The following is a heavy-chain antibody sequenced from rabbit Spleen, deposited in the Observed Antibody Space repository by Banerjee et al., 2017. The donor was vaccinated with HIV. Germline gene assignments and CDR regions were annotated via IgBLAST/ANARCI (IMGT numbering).Heavy chain of an antibody. Sequence: QEQLEESGGGLVKPEGSLTLTCKASGFSFSNNDYMCWVRQAPGKGLEWISCIAGDSSGFTYSATWAKGRFTISKTSSTTVTLQMTSLTVADTATYFCARDTGSSFSSYGMDLWGPGTLVTVS. J-gene: IGHJ6*01. D-gene: IGHD8-1*01. CDR1: GFSFSNNDY. CDR2: IAGDSSGFT. V-gene: IGHV1S45*01. CDR3: ARDTGSSFSSYGMDL.